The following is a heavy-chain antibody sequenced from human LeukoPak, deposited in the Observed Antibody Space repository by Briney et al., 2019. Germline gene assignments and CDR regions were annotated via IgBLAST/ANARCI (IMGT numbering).Heavy chain of an antibody. CDR2: IYYSGST. CDR3: ARTYCSGGSCHFDY. V-gene: IGHV4-61*01. J-gene: IGHJ4*02. CDR1: GGSVSSGSYY. D-gene: IGHD2-15*01. Sequence: SETLSLTCAVSGGSVSSGSYYWCWIRQPPGKGLEWIGYIYYSGSTNYNPSLKSRVTISVDTSKNQFSLKLSSVTAADTAVYYCARTYCSGGSCHFDYWGQGTLVTVSS.